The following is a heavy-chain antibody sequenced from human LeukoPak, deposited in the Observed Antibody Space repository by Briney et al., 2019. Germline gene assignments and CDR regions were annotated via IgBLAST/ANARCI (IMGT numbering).Heavy chain of an antibody. J-gene: IGHJ4*02. CDR2: IYWEDDK. Sequence: SGPTLLQPTPPLTLTCTFSGSALRTSGVGGGGIRQPPGKDLEWLALIYWEDDKRYSPSLKNRLTITKDTSKNQVVLTMTNMDPEDTATYYCAHRTGAPGYFDYGGQGTLVTVPS. CDR3: AHRTGAPGYFDY. D-gene: IGHD1-26*01. CDR1: GSALRTSGVG. V-gene: IGHV2-5*02.